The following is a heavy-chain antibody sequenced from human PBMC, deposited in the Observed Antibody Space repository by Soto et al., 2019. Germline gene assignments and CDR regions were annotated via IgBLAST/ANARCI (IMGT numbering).Heavy chain of an antibody. J-gene: IGHJ4*02. CDR3: TKRPMCTGDCWYFDD. V-gene: IGHV3-23*05. CDR2: IDDANSA. CDR1: GFTFRTYA. Sequence: GGSLRLSCAASGFTFRTYATYWVRQAPGKGLEWVSAIDDANSAYYADSVKGRFIISRDNSRNTLYLQMDGRRAEDTVIYYCTKRPMCTGDCWYFDDWGQGILVTVSS. D-gene: IGHD2-21*02.